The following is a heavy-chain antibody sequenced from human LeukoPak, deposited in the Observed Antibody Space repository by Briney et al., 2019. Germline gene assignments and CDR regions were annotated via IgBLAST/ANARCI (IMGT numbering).Heavy chain of an antibody. Sequence: GSLRLSCAASGFTFSSYWMHWVRQAPGKGLVWVSRVKSDGSSTNYADSVKGRFTISRDNAKNTLHLQMNSLRAEDTAVYYCARGGSPPEALGDTFDVWGQGTLVTVSS. CDR3: ARGGSPPEALGDTFDV. CDR1: GFTFSSYW. V-gene: IGHV3-74*01. J-gene: IGHJ3*01. CDR2: VKSDGSST. D-gene: IGHD1-26*01.